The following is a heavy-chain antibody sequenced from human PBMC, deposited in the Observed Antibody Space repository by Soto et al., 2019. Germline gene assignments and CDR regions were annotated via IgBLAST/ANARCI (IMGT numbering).Heavy chain of an antibody. CDR3: ARSIVVVVAATQSAFDI. V-gene: IGHV5-51*01. CDR2: IYPGDSDT. D-gene: IGHD2-15*01. Sequence: PGESLKLSCQGSGYSFTSYWIGWVRQMPGKGLEWMGIIYPGDSDTRYSPSFQGQVTISADKSISTAYLQWSSLKASDTAMYYCARSIVVVVAATQSAFDIGGQGTMVTVS. CDR1: GYSFTSYW. J-gene: IGHJ3*02.